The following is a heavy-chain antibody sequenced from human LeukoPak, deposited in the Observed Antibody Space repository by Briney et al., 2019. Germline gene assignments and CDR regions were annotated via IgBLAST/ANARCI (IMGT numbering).Heavy chain of an antibody. V-gene: IGHV4-59*01. D-gene: IGHD3-3*01. CDR1: GGSFSGYY. CDR3: ARARFWFDP. J-gene: IGHJ5*02. CDR2: IYYSGST. Sequence: SETLSLTCAVYGGSFSGYYWSWIRQPPGKGLEWIGYIYYSGSTNYNPSLKSRVTILVDTSKNQFSMKLSSVTAADTAVYYCARARFWFDPWGQGTLVTVSS.